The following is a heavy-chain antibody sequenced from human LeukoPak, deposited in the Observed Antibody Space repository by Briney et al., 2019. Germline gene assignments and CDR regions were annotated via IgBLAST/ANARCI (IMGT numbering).Heavy chain of an antibody. CDR3: AIDPNWGTHS. CDR2: IGSSGGGI. Sequence: GGSLRLSCAASGFTFSTYTMYWVRHPPGKRLEWVSIIGSSGGGIHYADSVRGRFTISRDNSKNALYLQMNSLRVEDTAVYYCAIDPNWGTHSWGQGVLVTASS. V-gene: IGHV3-23*01. D-gene: IGHD7-27*01. CDR1: GFTFSTYT. J-gene: IGHJ4*02.